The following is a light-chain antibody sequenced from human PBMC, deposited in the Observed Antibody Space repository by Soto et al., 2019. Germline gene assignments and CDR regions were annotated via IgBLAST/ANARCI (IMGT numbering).Light chain of an antibody. CDR3: QKYDKWPWT. J-gene: IGKJ1*01. CDR2: GAS. V-gene: IGKV3-15*01. Sequence: EIMMKQSPATLPVSPGQRVTLSCRASQSVGSNLAWYQQTPGQAPRLLIYGASTRATDVPARFSGSGSGTEFTLTISSLQSEDFAVYYCQKYDKWPWTFGQGTKVDIK. CDR1: QSVGSN.